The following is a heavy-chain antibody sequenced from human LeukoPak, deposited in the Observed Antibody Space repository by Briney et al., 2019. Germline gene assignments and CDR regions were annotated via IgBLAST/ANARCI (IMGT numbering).Heavy chain of an antibody. CDR3: ARLGYCSSASCYYGMDV. Sequence: GESLKISCKASGYSFSTYWIAWVRQMSGEGLEWMGIIYPGDSDTRYSPSFQGQVTMSVDKSISTAYLQWSSLKASDTAMYYWARLGYCSSASCYYGMDVWGQGTTVTVSS. D-gene: IGHD2-2*01. CDR2: IYPGDSDT. J-gene: IGHJ6*02. V-gene: IGHV5-51*01. CDR1: GYSFSTYW.